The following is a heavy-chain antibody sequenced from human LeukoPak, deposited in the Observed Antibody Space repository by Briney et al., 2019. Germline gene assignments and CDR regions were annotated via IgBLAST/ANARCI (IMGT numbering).Heavy chain of an antibody. CDR3: ASLTGYDGNFDY. D-gene: IGHD3-9*01. J-gene: IGHJ4*02. CDR1: GGSISSSNW. V-gene: IGHV4-4*02. CDR2: IYHSGST. Sequence: PSETLSLTCAVSGGSISSSNWWSWVRQPPGKGLEWIGEIYHSGSTNYNPSLKSRVTISVDNSKNQFSLKLSSVTAADTAVYYCASLTGYDGNFDYWGQGTLVTASS.